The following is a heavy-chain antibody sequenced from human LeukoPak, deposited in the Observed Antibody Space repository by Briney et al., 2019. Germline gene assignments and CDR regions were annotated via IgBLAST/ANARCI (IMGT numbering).Heavy chain of an antibody. J-gene: IGHJ4*02. Sequence: PGRSLRLSCAASGFTFSSYATHWVRQAPGKGLEWVAVISYDGSNKYYADSVKGRFTISRDNSKNTLYLQMNSLRAEDTAVYYCAREGDYVWGSYRPFDYWGQGTLVTVSS. V-gene: IGHV3-30-3*01. D-gene: IGHD3-16*02. CDR1: GFTFSSYA. CDR3: AREGDYVWGSYRPFDY. CDR2: ISYDGSNK.